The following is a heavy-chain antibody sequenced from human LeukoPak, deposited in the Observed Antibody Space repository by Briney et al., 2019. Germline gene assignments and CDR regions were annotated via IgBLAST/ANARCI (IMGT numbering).Heavy chain of an antibody. D-gene: IGHD1-26*01. Sequence: PSETLSFTCTVSGGSISSYYWSWIRQPPGKGLEWIGYIYYSGSTNYNPSLKSRVTISVDTSKNQFSLKLSSVTAADTAVYYCARDPHSGSYWGTFDIWGQGTIVTVSS. CDR3: ARDPHSGSYWGTFDI. CDR2: IYYSGST. CDR1: GGSISSYY. V-gene: IGHV4-59*01. J-gene: IGHJ3*02.